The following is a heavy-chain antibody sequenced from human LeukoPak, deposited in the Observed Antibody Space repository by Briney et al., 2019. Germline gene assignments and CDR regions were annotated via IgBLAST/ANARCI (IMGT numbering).Heavy chain of an antibody. CDR3: ATSSASRSSDYFDY. V-gene: IGHV5-51*01. CDR1: GYSFTNYW. J-gene: IGHJ4*02. Sequence: GESLQISCKASGYSFTNYWIGWARQLPGKGLEWMGTIFPGDSDTRYSPSFQGQVTMSADSSSSTAYLQWISLQASDTAMYYCATSSASRSSDYFDYWGQGTLVTVSS. D-gene: IGHD6-6*01. CDR2: IFPGDSDT.